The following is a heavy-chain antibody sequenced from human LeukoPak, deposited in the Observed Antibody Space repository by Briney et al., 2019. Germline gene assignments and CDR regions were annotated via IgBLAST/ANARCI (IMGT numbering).Heavy chain of an antibody. Sequence: GGSLRPSCAASGFTFSSYAMHWVRQAPGKGLEWVAVISYDGSNKYYADSVKGRFTISRDNSKNTLYLQMNSLRAEDTAVYYCARGRGYSYGSFDYWGQGTLVTVSS. CDR2: ISYDGSNK. CDR1: GFTFSSYA. CDR3: ARGRGYSYGSFDY. D-gene: IGHD5-18*01. J-gene: IGHJ4*02. V-gene: IGHV3-30*04.